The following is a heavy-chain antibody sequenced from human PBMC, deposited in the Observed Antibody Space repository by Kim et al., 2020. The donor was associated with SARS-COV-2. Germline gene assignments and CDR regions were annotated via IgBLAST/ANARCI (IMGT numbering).Heavy chain of an antibody. CDR3: ARGRWLHLIDY. CDR2: T. Sequence: TNCAAKFQGRVTMTRETSISTAYMELSRRRSDDTAVYYCARGRWLHLIDYWGQGTLVTVSS. D-gene: IGHD5-12*01. V-gene: IGHV1-2*02. J-gene: IGHJ4*02.